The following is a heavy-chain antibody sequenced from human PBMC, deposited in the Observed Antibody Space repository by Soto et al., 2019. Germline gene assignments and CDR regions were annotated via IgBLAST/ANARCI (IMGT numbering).Heavy chain of an antibody. CDR3: ALPAAGTGLFDY. CDR2: IYYSGST. J-gene: IGHJ4*01. CDR1: GGSISSYY. V-gene: IGHV4-59*01. D-gene: IGHD6-13*01. Sequence: QVQLQESGPGLVKPSETLSLTCTVSGGSISSYYWSWIRQPPGKGLEWIGYIYYSGSTNYNPSLRGRVTISEDTSKNRSSLKLSSLTAGDTAVFYVALPAAGTGLFDYGGQEPWSPSPQ.